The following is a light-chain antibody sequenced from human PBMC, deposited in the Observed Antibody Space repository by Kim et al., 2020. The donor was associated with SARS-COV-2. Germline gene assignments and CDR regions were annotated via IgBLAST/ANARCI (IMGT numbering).Light chain of an antibody. J-gene: IGLJ3*02. CDR1: SSDVGAYDY. Sequence: QSALTQPASVSGSPGQSITISCTGTSSDVGAYDYLSWYQQHPGKAPTLMIYDVSERPSGVSYRFSGSKSGNTASLTISGLRAEDEADYYCSSCTSSSTWVFGGGTKVTVL. CDR3: SSCTSSSTWV. CDR2: DVS. V-gene: IGLV2-14*03.